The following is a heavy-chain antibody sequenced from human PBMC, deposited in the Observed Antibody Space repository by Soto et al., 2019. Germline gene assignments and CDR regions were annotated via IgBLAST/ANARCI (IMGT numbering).Heavy chain of an antibody. CDR3: ASGPLIPQDSRSGSWFDP. V-gene: IGHV6-1*01. CDR2: TYYRSKWYN. J-gene: IGHJ5*02. CDR1: GDSVSSNSAA. D-gene: IGHD6-6*01. Sequence: SQTLSLTCAISGDSVSSNSAAWNWIRQSPSRGLEWLGRTYYRSKWYNDYAVSVKSRITINPDTSKNQFSLQLNSVTPEDTAVYYCASGPLIPQDSRSGSWFDPWGQGTLVTVSS.